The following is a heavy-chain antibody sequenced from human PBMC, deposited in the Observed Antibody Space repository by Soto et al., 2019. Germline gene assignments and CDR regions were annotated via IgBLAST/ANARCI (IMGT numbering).Heavy chain of an antibody. CDR3: ARAQYDSGSYEYFDN. Sequence: QVPLVQSGAEVKKPGASVKVSCKASGYTFTSYGISWVRQAPGQGPEWMGWISGYNGNTKYGQKLQGRVTMTTDTSTSTAYMELRSLRSDDTAVYYCARAQYDSGSYEYFDNWGQGTLVTVSS. D-gene: IGHD1-26*01. CDR2: ISGYNGNT. V-gene: IGHV1-18*04. CDR1: GYTFTSYG. J-gene: IGHJ4*02.